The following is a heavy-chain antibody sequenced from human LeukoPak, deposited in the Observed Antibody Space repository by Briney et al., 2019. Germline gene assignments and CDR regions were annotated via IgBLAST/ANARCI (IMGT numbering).Heavy chain of an antibody. J-gene: IGHJ4*02. Sequence: ASVKVSCKPSGYTHTSHGISWVRQAPGQGLEWMGWISAYNGNTNYAQKLQGRVTMTTDTSTSTAYMELRSLRSDDTSVYYCARSGGYCSSTSCYLFDYWGQGTLVTVSS. CDR3: ARSGGYCSSTSCYLFDY. CDR1: GYTHTSHG. V-gene: IGHV1-18*01. D-gene: IGHD2-2*01. CDR2: ISAYNGNT.